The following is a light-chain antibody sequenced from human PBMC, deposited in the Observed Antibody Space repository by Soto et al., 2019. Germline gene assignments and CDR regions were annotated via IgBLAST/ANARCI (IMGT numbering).Light chain of an antibody. J-gene: IGKJ2*03. CDR3: PQYGNSRPYS. CDR2: AAS. CDR1: QSVSSSY. V-gene: IGKV3-20*01. Sequence: EIVLTQSPGTLSLSPGERATLSCRASQSVSSSYLAWYQQKPGQAPRLLIYAASSRATGIPDRFSGSGSGTDFSLTISRLEPEDFAVYYCPQYGNSRPYSFGQGTKVDIK.